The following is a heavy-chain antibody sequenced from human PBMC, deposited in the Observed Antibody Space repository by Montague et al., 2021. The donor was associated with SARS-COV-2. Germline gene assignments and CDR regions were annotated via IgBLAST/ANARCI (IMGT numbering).Heavy chain of an antibody. CDR2: INHRGTT. V-gene: IGHV4-34*01. D-gene: IGHD3-22*01. Sequence: SETLSLTCAVYGGSFSGSFWTWIRQPPGKGLEWLGEINHRGTTKYNPSVESRVLMSVDTSKNQFALRLTSVTVADTAVYCCARHGYYETYDAFDIWGQGTMVTVSS. CDR1: GGSFSGSF. CDR3: ARHGYYETYDAFDI. J-gene: IGHJ3*02.